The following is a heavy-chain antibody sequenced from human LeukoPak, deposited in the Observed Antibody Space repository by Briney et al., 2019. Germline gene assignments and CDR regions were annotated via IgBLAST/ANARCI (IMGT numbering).Heavy chain of an antibody. CDR1: GFTFTNYA. CDR2: ISYDETNK. V-gene: IGHV3-30*04. CDR3: AKNNDYGGSYWYFDL. D-gene: IGHD4-23*01. J-gene: IGHJ2*01. Sequence: GRSLRLSCAASGFTFTNYAMHWVRQAPGKGLEWVAVISYDETNKYYEDSVKGRFTISRDSSKNTLYLQMSSLRDEDTAVYYCAKNNDYGGSYWYFDLWGRGTLVTVSS.